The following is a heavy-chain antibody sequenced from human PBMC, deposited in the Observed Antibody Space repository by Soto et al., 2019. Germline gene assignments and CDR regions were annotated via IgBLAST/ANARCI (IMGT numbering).Heavy chain of an antibody. CDR3: ARFHMTPGKILK. CDR2: IYSGGDT. J-gene: IGHJ4*02. V-gene: IGHV3-53*01. D-gene: IGHD2-15*01. Sequence: GGSLRLSCAASGFTVSSHYMSWVRQAPGKGLDWVSVIYSGGDTYYADSVKGRFTISRDNSKNTLYLQMNSLRAEDTAVYYCARFHMTPGKILKWGQGTLVTVSS. CDR1: GFTVSSHY.